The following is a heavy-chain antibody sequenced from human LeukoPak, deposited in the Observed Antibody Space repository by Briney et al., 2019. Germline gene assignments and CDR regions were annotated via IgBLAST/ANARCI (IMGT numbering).Heavy chain of an antibody. CDR3: ARYSRLPSSTVTTNYYYMDV. CDR2: IYPGDSDT. CDR1: GYTFTSYW. D-gene: IGHD4-11*01. V-gene: IGHV5-51*01. J-gene: IGHJ6*03. Sequence: PGESLKISCKGFGYTFTSYWIGWVRQMPGKGLEWMGIIYPGDSDTRYSPSFQGQVTISADKSISTAYLQWSSLKASDTAMFYCARYSRLPSSTVTTNYYYMDVWGKGTTVTVSS.